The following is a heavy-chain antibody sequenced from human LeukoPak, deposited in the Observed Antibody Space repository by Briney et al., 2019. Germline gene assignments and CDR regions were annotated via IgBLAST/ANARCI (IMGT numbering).Heavy chain of an antibody. V-gene: IGHV3-48*03. D-gene: IGHD3-10*01. Sequence: GGSLRLSCVASGFSFSNCEMNWVRQAPGKGLQWLSSISSGGDRLYYADSVRGRLTISRDNAKNSLYLQLNSLGAEDTAVYYCARDASGLELHVWGQGTLVTVSS. J-gene: IGHJ1*01. CDR3: ARDASGLELHV. CDR2: ISSGGDRL. CDR1: GFSFSNCE.